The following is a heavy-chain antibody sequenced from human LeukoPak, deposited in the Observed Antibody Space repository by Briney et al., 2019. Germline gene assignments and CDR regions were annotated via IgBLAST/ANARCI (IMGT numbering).Heavy chain of an antibody. CDR2: ISAYNGNT. Sequence: ASVKVSCKASGYTFTSYGISWVRQPPGQGLEWMGWISAYNGNTNYAQKLQGRVTMTTDTSTSTAYIELRSLRSDDTAVYYCARDPGYSYGFDYWGQGTLVTVSS. CDR1: GYTFTSYG. CDR3: ARDPGYSYGFDY. D-gene: IGHD5-18*01. V-gene: IGHV1-18*01. J-gene: IGHJ4*02.